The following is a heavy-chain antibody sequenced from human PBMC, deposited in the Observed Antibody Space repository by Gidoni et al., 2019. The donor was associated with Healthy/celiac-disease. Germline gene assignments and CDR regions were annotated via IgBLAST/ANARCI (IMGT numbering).Heavy chain of an antibody. J-gene: IGHJ4*02. CDR3: ARVLFYGDPSRYYFDY. V-gene: IGHV4-38-2*02. CDR1: GYYISSGYY. CDR2: IYHSGST. Sequence: QVQLQESGPGLVKPSETPSLTCTVSGYYISSGYYWGWIRQPPGKGLEWIGSIYHSGSTYYTPSLKSRVTISVDTSKNQFSLKLSSVTAADTAVYYCARVLFYGDPSRYYFDYWGQGTLVTVSS. D-gene: IGHD4-17*01.